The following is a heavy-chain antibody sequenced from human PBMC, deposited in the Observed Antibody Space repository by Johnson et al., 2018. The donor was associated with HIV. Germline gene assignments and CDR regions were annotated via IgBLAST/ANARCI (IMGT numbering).Heavy chain of an antibody. Sequence: VQLVESGGGEVRPGGSLRLSCAASGFSFDDYGMSWVRQAAGKGLEWVSGINWNGGSTGYADSVKGRFTISRDNAKNSLYRQMNSLRAEDTAVYYCARVRGFSYGAHACDIWGQGTMVTVSA. CDR2: INWNGGST. J-gene: IGHJ3*02. V-gene: IGHV3-20*04. CDR3: ARVRGFSYGAHACDI. CDR1: GFSFDDYG. D-gene: IGHD5-18*01.